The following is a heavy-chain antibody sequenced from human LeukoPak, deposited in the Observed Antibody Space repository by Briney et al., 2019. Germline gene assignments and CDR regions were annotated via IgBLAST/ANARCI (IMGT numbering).Heavy chain of an antibody. V-gene: IGHV1-8*01. J-gene: IGHJ6*03. CDR3: ARSWVDDSSGYYYGYYYYMDV. D-gene: IGHD3-22*01. CDR1: GYTFTSYD. CDR2: MNPNSGNT. Sequence: ASVKVSCKASGYTFTSYDINWVRQATGQGLEWMGWMNPNSGNTGYAQKFQGRVTMTRNTSISTAYMEPSSLRSEDTAVYYCARSWVDDSSGYYYGYYYYMDVWGKGTTVTISS.